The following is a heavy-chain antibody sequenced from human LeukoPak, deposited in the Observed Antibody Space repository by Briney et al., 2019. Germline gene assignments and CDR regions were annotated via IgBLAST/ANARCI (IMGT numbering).Heavy chain of an antibody. CDR3: AKAPSGDYYDSSGYYDY. Sequence: GGSLRLSCAASGFTFSSYAMSWVRQAPGKGLEWVSAISGSGGSTYYADSVKGRFTISRDNSKNTLYLQMNSLRAEDTAVYYCAKAPSGDYYDSSGYYDYWGQGTLVTISS. D-gene: IGHD3-22*01. J-gene: IGHJ4*02. CDR1: GFTFSSYA. CDR2: ISGSGGST. V-gene: IGHV3-23*01.